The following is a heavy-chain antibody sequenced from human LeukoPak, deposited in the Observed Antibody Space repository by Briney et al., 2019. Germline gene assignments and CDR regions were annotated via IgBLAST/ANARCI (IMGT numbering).Heavy chain of an antibody. CDR2: IVPILGTA. Sequence: SVKVSCKAPGGSFGRYAVSWVRQAPGQGLEWMGGIVPILGTANYAQKFQGRVTITADDSTGTAYMELTSLRSADTAVYYCARSQGYSYGSSYWGQGTLVTVSS. CDR3: ARSQGYSYGSSY. CDR1: GGSFGRYA. D-gene: IGHD5-18*01. J-gene: IGHJ4*02. V-gene: IGHV1-69*13.